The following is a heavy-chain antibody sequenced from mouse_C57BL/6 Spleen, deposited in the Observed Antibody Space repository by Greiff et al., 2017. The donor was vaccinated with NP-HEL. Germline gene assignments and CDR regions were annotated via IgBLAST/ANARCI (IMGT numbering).Heavy chain of an antibody. CDR1: GYAFSSSW. V-gene: IGHV1-82*01. CDR3: AFYYGNYVDYFDY. J-gene: IGHJ2*01. CDR2: IYPGDGDT. D-gene: IGHD2-1*01. Sequence: VQLQQSGPELVKPGASVKISCKASGYAFSSSWMNWVKQRPGKGLEWIGRIYPGDGDTNYNGKFKGKDTLTADKSSSTADMQLSSLTSEDSAVYFCAFYYGNYVDYFDYWGQGTTLTVSS.